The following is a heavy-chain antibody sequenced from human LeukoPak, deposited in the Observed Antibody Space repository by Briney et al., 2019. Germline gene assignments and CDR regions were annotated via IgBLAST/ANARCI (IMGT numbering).Heavy chain of an antibody. J-gene: IGHJ4*02. D-gene: IGHD5-12*01. V-gene: IGHV1-69*13. CDR3: AREFVGVYSGYDLYYFDY. CDR1: GGTFSSYA. Sequence: GASVKVSCKASGGTFSSYAISWVRQAPGQGLEWMGGIIPIFGTANYAQKFQGRVTITADESTSTAYMELSSLRSEDTAVYYCAREFVGVYSGYDLYYFDYWGQGTLVTVSS. CDR2: IIPIFGTA.